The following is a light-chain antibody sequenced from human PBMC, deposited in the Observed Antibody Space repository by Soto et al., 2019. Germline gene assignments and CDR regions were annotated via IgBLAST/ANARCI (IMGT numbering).Light chain of an antibody. J-gene: IGKJ1*01. CDR3: QHYDVWPTVT. Sequence: EVVVTQSPATLSVSPGERATLSCRASQSVSNRIAWYQQRPGQAPRLVVYGVSTRATDIPDRFSGSGSGTEFTLNISSLQSEDFAVYYCQHYDVWPTVTFGQGTKLEIK. CDR2: GVS. V-gene: IGKV3-15*01. CDR1: QSVSNR.